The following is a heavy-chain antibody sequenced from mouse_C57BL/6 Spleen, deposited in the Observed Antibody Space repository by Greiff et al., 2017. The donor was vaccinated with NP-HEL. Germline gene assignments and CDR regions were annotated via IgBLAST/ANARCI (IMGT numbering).Heavy chain of an antibody. V-gene: IGHV1-52*01. Sequence: QVQLQQPGAELVRPGSSVKLSCKASGYTFTSYWMHWVKQRPIQGLEWIGNIDPSDSETHYNQKFKDKATLTVDKSSSTAYMQLSSLTSEDSAVYYCARGDVYYCSSSAWFAYWGQGTLVTVSA. D-gene: IGHD1-1*01. CDR1: GYTFTSYW. J-gene: IGHJ3*01. CDR3: ARGDVYYCSSSAWFAY. CDR2: IDPSDSET.